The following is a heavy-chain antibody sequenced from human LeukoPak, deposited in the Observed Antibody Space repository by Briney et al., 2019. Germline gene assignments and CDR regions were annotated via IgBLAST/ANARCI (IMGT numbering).Heavy chain of an antibody. CDR1: GYTFTNYG. CDR2: ISAYSGNT. CDR3: ARVVVVAATHWFDP. J-gene: IGHJ5*02. V-gene: IGHV1-18*01. Sequence: ASVKVSCKASGYTFTNYGINWVRQAPGQGLEWMGWISAYSGNTNYAQRFQDRVTMTTDTSTTTAYMELSSLRSEDTAVYYCARVVVVAATHWFDPWGQGTLVTVSS. D-gene: IGHD2-15*01.